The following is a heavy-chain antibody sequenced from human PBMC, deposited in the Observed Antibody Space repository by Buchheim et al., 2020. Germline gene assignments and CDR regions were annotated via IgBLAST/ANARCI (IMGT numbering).Heavy chain of an antibody. Sequence: EVQLVESGGGLVKPGGSLRLSCAASGFTFSSYSMNWVRQAPGKGLEWVSSISSSSSYIYYADSVKGRFTISRDNAKNSLYLQMNSLRAEDTAVYYCASSRSVRSHRSEYAYYFDYWGQGTL. J-gene: IGHJ4*02. CDR1: GFTFSSYS. CDR3: ASSRSVRSHRSEYAYYFDY. D-gene: IGHD1-14*01. V-gene: IGHV3-21*02. CDR2: ISSSSSYI.